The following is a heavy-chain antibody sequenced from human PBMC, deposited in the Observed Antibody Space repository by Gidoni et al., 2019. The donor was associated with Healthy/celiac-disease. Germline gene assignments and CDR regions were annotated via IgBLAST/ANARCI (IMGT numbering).Heavy chain of an antibody. CDR3: ARDQVLYGTTLDAFDI. CDR1: GYTFTSYA. J-gene: IGHJ3*02. Sequence: QVQLVQSGAEVKKPGASVMVSSKASGYTFTSYAMHWVRQAPGQRLEWMGWINAGHGNTKYSQKFQGRVTITRDTSASTAYMELSSLRSEDTAVYYCARDQVLYGTTLDAFDIWGQGTMVTVSS. D-gene: IGHD2-8*01. CDR2: INAGHGNT. V-gene: IGHV1-3*01.